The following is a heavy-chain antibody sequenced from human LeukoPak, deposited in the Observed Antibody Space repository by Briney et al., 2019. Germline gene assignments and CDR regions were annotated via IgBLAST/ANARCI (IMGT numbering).Heavy chain of an antibody. CDR2: INHSGST. Sequence: SETLSLTCTVSGGSFSSYYWSWIRQPPGKGLEWIGEINHSGSTNYNPSLKSRVTISVDTSKNQFSLKLSSVTAADTAVYYCARARTYYDFWSGYSNDYWGQGTLVTVSS. D-gene: IGHD3-3*01. CDR1: GGSFSSYY. CDR3: ARARTYYDFWSGYSNDY. V-gene: IGHV4-34*01. J-gene: IGHJ4*02.